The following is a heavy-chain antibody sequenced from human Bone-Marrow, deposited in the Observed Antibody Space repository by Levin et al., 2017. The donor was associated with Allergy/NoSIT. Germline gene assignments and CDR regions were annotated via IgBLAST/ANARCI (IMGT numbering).Heavy chain of an antibody. CDR1: GGTFSSYA. V-gene: IGHV1-69*13. CDR2: IIPIFGTA. Sequence: ASVKVSCKASGGTFSSYAISWVRQAPGQGLEWMGGIIPIFGTANYAQKFQGRVTITADESTSTAYMELSSLRSEDTAVYYCARMSPTGTTEGAFDIWGQGTMVTVSS. D-gene: IGHD1-1*01. J-gene: IGHJ3*02. CDR3: ARMSPTGTTEGAFDI.